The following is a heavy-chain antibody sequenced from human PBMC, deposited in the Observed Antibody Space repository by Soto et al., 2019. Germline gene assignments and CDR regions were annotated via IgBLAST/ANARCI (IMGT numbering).Heavy chain of an antibody. CDR1: GGSISNDY. CDR2: IYYSGST. V-gene: IGHV4-59*01. J-gene: IGHJ5*02. CDR3: ARGRWSAL. Sequence: PSETLSLTCTVSGGSISNDYWSWIRQPPGKGPEWIGYIYYSGSTNYNPSLKSRVTISIDTSKNQFSLKVTSVTAADTAVYHCARGRWSALWGQGTLVTVSS.